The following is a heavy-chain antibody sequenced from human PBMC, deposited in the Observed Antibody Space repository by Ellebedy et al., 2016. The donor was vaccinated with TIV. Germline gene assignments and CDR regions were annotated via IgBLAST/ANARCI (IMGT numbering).Heavy chain of an antibody. J-gene: IGHJ5*02. Sequence: GESLKISCAASGFTFSSYAMSWVRQAPGKGLEWVSAISGSGGSTYYADSVKGRFTISRDNSKNTLYLQMNSLRAEDTAVYYCAKDYESLNWFDPWGQGTLVTVSS. CDR2: ISGSGGST. D-gene: IGHD5-12*01. CDR3: AKDYESLNWFDP. V-gene: IGHV3-23*01. CDR1: GFTFSSYA.